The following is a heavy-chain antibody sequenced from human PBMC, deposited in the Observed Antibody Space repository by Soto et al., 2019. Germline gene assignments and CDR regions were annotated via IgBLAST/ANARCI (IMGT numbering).Heavy chain of an antibody. CDR1: GFSLSTSGVG. D-gene: IGHD3-10*01. CDR3: AHTGGRLWPMDV. Sequence: SGPTLVNPTQTLTLTCTFSGFSLSTSGVGVGWIRKPPGKALEWLALIYWDDDKRYSPSLKSRLTITKDTSKNQVVLTMTNMDSVDIATYYCAHTGGRLWPMDVWGQGTTVTVSS. CDR2: IYWDDDK. V-gene: IGHV2-5*02. J-gene: IGHJ6*02.